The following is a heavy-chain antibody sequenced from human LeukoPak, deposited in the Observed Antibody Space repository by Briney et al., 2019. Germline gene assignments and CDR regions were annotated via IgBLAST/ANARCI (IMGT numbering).Heavy chain of an antibody. CDR2: IYYSGST. CDR1: GGSISSYY. J-gene: IGHJ4*02. V-gene: IGHV4-59*01. CDR3: ARLNAYCSGGSCYWPAHFDY. Sequence: SETLSLTCTVSGGSISSYYWSWIRQTPGKGLEWIGYIYYSGSTNYNPSLKSRVTISVDTSKNQFSLKLSSVTAADTAVYYCARLNAYCSGGSCYWPAHFDYWGQGTLVTVSS. D-gene: IGHD2-15*01.